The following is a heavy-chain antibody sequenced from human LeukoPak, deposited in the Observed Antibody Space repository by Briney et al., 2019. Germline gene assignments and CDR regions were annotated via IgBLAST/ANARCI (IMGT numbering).Heavy chain of an antibody. J-gene: IGHJ4*02. V-gene: IGHV3-15*01. CDR1: GFTFTNAW. CDR2: IQTKTDGETA. D-gene: IGHD2-15*01. Sequence: PGGSLRLSCAASGFTFTNAWMNWVRQAPGKGLEWVGRIQTKTDGETADYAVPVKDRFTISRDDSKNTLYLQMKSLKTEDTAVYYCLTYRLDTVVVYWGQGTLVTVSS. CDR3: LTYRLDTVVVY.